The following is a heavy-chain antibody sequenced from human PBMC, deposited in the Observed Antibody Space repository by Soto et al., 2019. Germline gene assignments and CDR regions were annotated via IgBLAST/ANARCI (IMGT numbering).Heavy chain of an antibody. J-gene: IGHJ4*02. Sequence: EVQLVESGGGMVKPGGSLRLPCAASGFTFITYTMNWVRQAPGKGLEWVSSISSSSSYIYYADSGKGRFPISRDNANNSVCLQMTSLRAKDTALYYCASISRWLTYYWGEVTLVTASS. V-gene: IGHV3-21*01. CDR1: GFTFITYT. CDR3: ASISRWLTYY. D-gene: IGHD6-13*01. CDR2: ISSSSSYI.